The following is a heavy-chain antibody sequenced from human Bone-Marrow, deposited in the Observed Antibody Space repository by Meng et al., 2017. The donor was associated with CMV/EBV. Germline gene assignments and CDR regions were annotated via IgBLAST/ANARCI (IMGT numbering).Heavy chain of an antibody. J-gene: IGHJ4*02. Sequence: GGSLRLSCSASGFNFKTYSMNWVRQAPGKGLEWVSSISSSSSYIYYADSVKGRFTISRDNAKNSLYLQMNSLRAEDTAVYYCARDLAVGSFDYWGQGTLVTVSS. D-gene: IGHD6-19*01. CDR1: GFNFKTYS. CDR3: ARDLAVGSFDY. CDR2: ISSSSSYI. V-gene: IGHV3-21*01.